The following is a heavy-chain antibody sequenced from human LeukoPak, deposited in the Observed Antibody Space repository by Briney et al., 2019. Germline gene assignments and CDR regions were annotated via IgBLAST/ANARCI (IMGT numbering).Heavy chain of an antibody. J-gene: IGHJ5*02. V-gene: IGHV4-34*01. Sequence: QTRSLACAVYGWAFSGDDWSWVRQPPGKGLEWIGEINHSVSTNYNPSLKRLVTISVDTYKNQFSLRLSLVTTAATAFYYCARSRGGYGDYGSCFDPRG. D-gene: IGHD4-17*01. CDR2: INHSVST. CDR1: GWAFSGDD. CDR3: ARSRGGYGDYGSCFDP.